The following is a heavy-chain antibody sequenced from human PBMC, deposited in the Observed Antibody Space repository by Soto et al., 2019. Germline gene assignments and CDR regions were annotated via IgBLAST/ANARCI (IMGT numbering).Heavy chain of an antibody. D-gene: IGHD1-26*01. CDR1: GDSVSSNSAA. CDR3: ARETEVGATLSYYGMAV. V-gene: IGHV6-1*01. CDR2: TDYRSKWYN. Sequence: TLSLTCAISGDSVSSNSAAWNWIRQSPSRGLEGLGRTDYRSKWYNDYAVSVKSRITINPDKSKNQFSLQLNSVTPEDTAVYYCARETEVGATLSYYGMAVWGQGTTVTVSS. J-gene: IGHJ6*02.